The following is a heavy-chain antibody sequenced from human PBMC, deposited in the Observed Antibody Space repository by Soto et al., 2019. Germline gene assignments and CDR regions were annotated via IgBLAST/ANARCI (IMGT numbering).Heavy chain of an antibody. CDR2: INHSGST. CDR1: GGSFSGYY. V-gene: IGHV4-34*01. CDR3: ARALQDYFDY. J-gene: IGHJ4*02. Sequence: SETLSLTCAVYGGSFSGYYWSWIRQPPGKGLEWIGEINHSGSTNYNPSLKSRVTISVDTSKNQFSLKLSSVTAADTAVYYCARALQDYFDYWGQGALVTVYS.